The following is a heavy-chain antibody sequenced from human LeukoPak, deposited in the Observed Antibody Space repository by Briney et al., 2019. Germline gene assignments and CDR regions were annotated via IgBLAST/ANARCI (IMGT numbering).Heavy chain of an antibody. CDR2: ISSSSSYI. CDR3: ASARIVGSPSAIDI. CDR1: GFTFSSCS. D-gene: IGHD1-26*01. J-gene: IGHJ3*02. V-gene: IGHV3-21*01. Sequence: GGSLRLSCAASGFTFSSCSMNWVRQAPGKGLEWVSSISSSSSYIYYADSVKGRFTISRDNAKNSLYLQMNSLRAEDTAVYYCASARIVGSPSAIDIWGQGTMVTVSS.